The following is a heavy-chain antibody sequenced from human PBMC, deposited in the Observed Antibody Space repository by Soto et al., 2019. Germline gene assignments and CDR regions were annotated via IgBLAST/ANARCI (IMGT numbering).Heavy chain of an antibody. V-gene: IGHV4-34*01. CDR2: INHSGST. J-gene: IGHJ4*02. CDR3: ARGVSYYGSGSYYKLDY. D-gene: IGHD3-10*01. CDR1: GGSFSGYY. Sequence: PSETLSLTCAVYGGSFSGYYWSWIRQPPGKGLEWIGEINHSGSTNYNPSLKSRVTISVGTSKNQFSLKLSSVTAADTAVYYCARGVSYYGSGSYYKLDYWGQGTLVTVSS.